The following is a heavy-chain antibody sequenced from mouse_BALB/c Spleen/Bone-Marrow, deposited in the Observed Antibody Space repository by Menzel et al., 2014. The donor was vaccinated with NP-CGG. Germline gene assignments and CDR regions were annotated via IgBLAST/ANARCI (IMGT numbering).Heavy chain of an antibody. Sequence: EVQRVESGPELVKPGASMKISCKASGYSFTGYTMNWVKQSHGKNLEWIGLINPYNGGTSYNQKFKGKATLTVDKSSSTAYMELLSLTSEDSAVYYCARWNDDYSLYYYAMDYWGQGTSVTVSS. CDR2: INPYNGGT. J-gene: IGHJ4*01. V-gene: IGHV1-18*01. CDR1: GYSFTGYT. CDR3: ARWNDDYSLYYYAMDY. D-gene: IGHD2-3*01.